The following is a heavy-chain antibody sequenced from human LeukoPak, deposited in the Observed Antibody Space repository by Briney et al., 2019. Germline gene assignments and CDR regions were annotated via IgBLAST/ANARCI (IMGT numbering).Heavy chain of an antibody. Sequence: PGGSLRLSCAASGFTLSHYNMHWVRQTTETGLEWVSVLGSTGDIYYADSVKGRFTISRGNDENSLYLQMNSLRAGDTAVYYCARGGSYGLDHWFDPWGQGTLVTVSS. CDR3: ARGGSYGLDHWFDP. CDR2: LGSTGDI. J-gene: IGHJ5*02. D-gene: IGHD5-18*01. V-gene: IGHV3-13*01. CDR1: GFTLSHYN.